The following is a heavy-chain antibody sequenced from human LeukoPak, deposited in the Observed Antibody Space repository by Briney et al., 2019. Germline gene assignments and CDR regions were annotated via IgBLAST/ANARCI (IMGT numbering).Heavy chain of an antibody. CDR2: ISYDGSNK. CDR1: GFTFSSYA. Sequence: PGGSLRLSCAASGFTFSSYAMHWVRQARGKGLEWVAVISYDGSNKYYADSVKGRFTISRDSSKNTLYLQMNSLRAEDTAVYYCARATRSKKNRLRSYYYCYMDAWGKGTTVTVSS. V-gene: IGHV3-30-3*01. CDR3: ARATRSKKNRLRSYYYCYMDA. J-gene: IGHJ6*03. D-gene: IGHD4-17*01.